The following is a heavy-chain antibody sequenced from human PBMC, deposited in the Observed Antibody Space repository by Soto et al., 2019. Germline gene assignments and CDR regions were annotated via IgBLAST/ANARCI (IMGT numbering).Heavy chain of an antibody. Sequence: QVQLVQSGAEVKKPGASVKVSCKASGSTFPSSTVSCVRQAPGQGLEWMGWINAHNGNTKYAQKCQGRLTMTTYTSTGTGYMELRSLRSDDTSIYFCAIADYGDPDYWGQGTLVTVSS. V-gene: IGHV1-18*01. D-gene: IGHD4-17*01. CDR2: INAHNGNT. CDR1: GSTFPSST. J-gene: IGHJ4*02. CDR3: AIADYGDPDY.